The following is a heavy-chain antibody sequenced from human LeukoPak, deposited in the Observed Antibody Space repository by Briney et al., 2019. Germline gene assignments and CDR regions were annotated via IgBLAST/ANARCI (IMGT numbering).Heavy chain of an antibody. V-gene: IGHV3-30*03. CDR1: GFTFSSYG. J-gene: IGHJ4*02. D-gene: IGHD3-10*01. CDR3: ARDDVGGGLWFGELYY. Sequence: PGGSLRLSCAASGFTFSSYGMHWVRQAPGKGLEWVAVISYDGSNKYYADSVKGRFTISRDNSKNTLYLQMNSLRAEDTAVYYCARDDVGGGLWFGELYYWGQGTLVTVSS. CDR2: ISYDGSNK.